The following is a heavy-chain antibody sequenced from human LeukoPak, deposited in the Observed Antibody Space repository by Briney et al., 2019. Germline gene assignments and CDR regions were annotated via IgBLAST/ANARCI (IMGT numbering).Heavy chain of an antibody. CDR3: ARDYYDSSGYYYYYYYYMDV. D-gene: IGHD3-22*01. Sequence: GGSLRLSCAASGFTFSDYYMNWIRQAPGKGLEWISYITSSGDIIYYADSVKGRFTISRDNAKNSLYLQMNSLRAEDTAVYYCARDYYDSSGYYYYYYYYMDVWGKGTTVTVSS. CDR1: GFTFSDYY. CDR2: ITSSGDII. V-gene: IGHV3-11*04. J-gene: IGHJ6*03.